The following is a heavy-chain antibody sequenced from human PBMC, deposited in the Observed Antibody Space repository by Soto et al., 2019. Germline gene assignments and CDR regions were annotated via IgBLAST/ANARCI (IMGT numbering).Heavy chain of an antibody. CDR1: GYTFTSYG. V-gene: IGHV1-69*13. J-gene: IGHJ4*02. CDR2: IIPIFGTA. D-gene: IGHD3-10*01. CDR3: ASLGGSSS. Sequence: SVKVSCKASGYTFTSYGISWVRQAPGQGLEWMGGIIPIFGTANYAQKFQGRVTITADESTSTAYMELSSLRSEDTAVYYCASLGGSSSWGQGTLVTVSS.